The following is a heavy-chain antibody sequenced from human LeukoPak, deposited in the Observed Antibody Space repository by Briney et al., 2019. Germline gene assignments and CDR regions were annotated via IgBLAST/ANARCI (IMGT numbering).Heavy chain of an antibody. Sequence: LSGGSLRLSCAASGFSFTTYWMGWVRQAPGKGLEWVANINQDESSQYYVDAVRGRFTISRDNAKNSLNLQMNSLRGEDTAVYYCAKDSDWIQFSSWGQGTLVTVSS. V-gene: IGHV3-7*01. CDR3: AKDSDWIQFSS. J-gene: IGHJ5*02. CDR2: INQDESSQ. CDR1: GFSFTTYW. D-gene: IGHD5-18*01.